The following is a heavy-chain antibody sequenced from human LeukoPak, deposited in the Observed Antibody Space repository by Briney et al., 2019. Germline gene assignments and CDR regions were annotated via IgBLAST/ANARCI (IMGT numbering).Heavy chain of an antibody. Sequence: PGGSLRLSCVASGFTFGTYAMSWVRQAPGKGLEWVSGMSGSGGHTFYADSVKGQFTISRDNSKNTLWLQMNSLRAEDTAIYYCAKDRSVVIPIAVDYWGQGTLVTVSS. D-gene: IGHD2/OR15-2a*01. CDR2: MSGSGGHT. CDR1: GFTFGTYA. J-gene: IGHJ4*02. CDR3: AKDRSVVIPIAVDY. V-gene: IGHV3-23*01.